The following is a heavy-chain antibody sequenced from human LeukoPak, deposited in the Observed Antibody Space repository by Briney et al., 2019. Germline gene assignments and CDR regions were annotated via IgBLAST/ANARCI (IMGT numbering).Heavy chain of an antibody. Sequence: PGGSLRLSCAASGFTFSSYSMNWVRQAPGEGLVWVSRINSGGSSTGYADSVKGRFATSRDNAKNTLYLQMDSLRAEDTAVYYCARDVGVAVPGLLYWGQGTLVTVSS. CDR3: ARDVGVAVPGLLY. CDR2: INSGGSST. V-gene: IGHV3-74*01. J-gene: IGHJ4*02. CDR1: GFTFSSYS. D-gene: IGHD2-21*02.